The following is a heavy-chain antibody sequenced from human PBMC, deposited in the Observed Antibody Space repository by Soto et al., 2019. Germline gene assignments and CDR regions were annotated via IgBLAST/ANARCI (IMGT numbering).Heavy chain of an antibody. CDR1: GFTFSSYA. Sequence: GGSLRLSCAASGFTFSSYAMHWVRQAPGKGLEWVAVISYDGSNKYYADSVKGRFTISRDNSKNTLYLQMNSLRAEDTAVYYCSKDLLVLTYDFWSGYLDAFDIWGQGTMVTVSS. V-gene: IGHV3-30-3*01. CDR2: ISYDGSNK. J-gene: IGHJ3*02. D-gene: IGHD3-3*01. CDR3: SKDLLVLTYDFWSGYLDAFDI.